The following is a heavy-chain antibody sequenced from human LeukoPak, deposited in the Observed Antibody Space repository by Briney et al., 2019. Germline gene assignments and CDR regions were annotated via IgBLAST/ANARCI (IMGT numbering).Heavy chain of an antibody. D-gene: IGHD2-2*02. CDR1: GFTFSSYS. CDR2: ISSSSSYI. J-gene: IGHJ3*02. Sequence: GGSLRLSCAASGFTFSSYSMNWVRQAPGKGLEWVSSISSSSSYIYYADSVKGRFTISRDNAKNSLYPQMNSLRAEDTAVYYCARSSPHCSSTSCYNDAFDIWGQGTMVTVSS. CDR3: ARSSPHCSSTSCYNDAFDI. V-gene: IGHV3-21*01.